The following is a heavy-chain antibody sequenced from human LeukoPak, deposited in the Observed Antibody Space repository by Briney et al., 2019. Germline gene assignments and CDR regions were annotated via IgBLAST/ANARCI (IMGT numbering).Heavy chain of an antibody. CDR3: AKSDAEWELPFDY. J-gene: IGHJ4*02. V-gene: IGHV4-39*07. Sequence: PSETLSLTCTVSGGSISSSSYYWGWIRQPPGKGLEWIGSIYYSGSTYYNPSLKSRVTISVDTSKNQFSLKLSSVTAADTAVYYCAKSDAEWELPFDYWGQGTLVTVSS. D-gene: IGHD1-26*01. CDR2: IYYSGST. CDR1: GGSISSSSYY.